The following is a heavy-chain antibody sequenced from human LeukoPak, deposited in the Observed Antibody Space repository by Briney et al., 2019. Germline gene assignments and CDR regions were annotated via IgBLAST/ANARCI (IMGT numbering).Heavy chain of an antibody. J-gene: IGHJ4*02. CDR1: GFTVSSNY. CDR3: ARQYGSGSYYWSYYFDY. V-gene: IGHV3-66*04. D-gene: IGHD3-10*01. Sequence: GGSLRLSCAASGFTVSSNYMSWVHQAPGKGLEWVSVIYSGGSTYYADSVKGRFTISRDNSKSTLYLQMNSLRAEDTAVYYCARQYGSGSYYWSYYFDYWGQGTLVTVSS. CDR2: IYSGGST.